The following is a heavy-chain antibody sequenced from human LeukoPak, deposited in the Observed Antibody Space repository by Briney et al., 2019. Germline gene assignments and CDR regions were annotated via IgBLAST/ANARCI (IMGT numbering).Heavy chain of an antibody. CDR2: ISGSGGST. CDR1: GFTFSSYA. Sequence: GGSLSLSCAAPGFTFSSYAMSWVRQAPGEGLEGVSAISGSGGSTYYADSVKGRFTIYRDNSKNTLYLQMNSRRAEDTAVYYCAKDRYYYDSSGYYYTWGQGTLVTVSS. D-gene: IGHD3-22*01. J-gene: IGHJ4*02. V-gene: IGHV3-23*01. CDR3: AKDRYYYDSSGYYYT.